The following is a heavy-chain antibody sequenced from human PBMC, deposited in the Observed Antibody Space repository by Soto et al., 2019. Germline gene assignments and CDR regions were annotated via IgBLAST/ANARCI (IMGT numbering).Heavy chain of an antibody. CDR2: IYHSGST. D-gene: IGHD6-19*01. J-gene: IGHJ4*02. CDR1: GGSISSSNW. V-gene: IGHV4-4*02. CDR3: ARGVGPDSSGYLFDY. Sequence: QVQLQESGPGLVKPSGTLSLTCAVSGGSISSSNWWSWVRQPPGKGLEWIGEIYHSGSTNYNPSLNSRVTISVDKSKNQFSLKLSSVNAADTAVYYCARGVGPDSSGYLFDYWGQGTLVTVSS.